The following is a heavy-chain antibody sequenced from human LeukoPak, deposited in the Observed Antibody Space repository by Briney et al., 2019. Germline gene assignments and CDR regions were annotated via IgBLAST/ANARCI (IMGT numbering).Heavy chain of an antibody. V-gene: IGHV1-2*02. D-gene: IGHD6-13*01. Sequence: PLASVKVSCKASGYTFTGYHIHWVRQAPGQGLEWMAWINPNSGGTSYAQKFQGRVTTTRDTSISTVYMELSSLRSDDTAMYYCARIKWSAANDWGQGTLVTVSS. CDR3: ARIKWSAAND. J-gene: IGHJ4*02. CDR2: INPNSGGT. CDR1: GYTFTGYH.